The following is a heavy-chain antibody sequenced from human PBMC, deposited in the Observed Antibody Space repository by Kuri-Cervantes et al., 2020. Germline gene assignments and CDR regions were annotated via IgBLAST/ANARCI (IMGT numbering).Heavy chain of an antibody. D-gene: IGHD1-26*01. Sequence: VKVSCKASGYTFSNYNLNWVRQATGQGLEWMGWISAYNGNTNYAQKLQGRVTMTTDTSTSTAYMELRSLRYDDTAVYYCARRIVGWVEDWFDPWGQGTLVTVSS. J-gene: IGHJ5*02. V-gene: IGHV1-18*01. CDR1: GYTFSNYN. CDR3: ARRIVGWVEDWFDP. CDR2: ISAYNGNT.